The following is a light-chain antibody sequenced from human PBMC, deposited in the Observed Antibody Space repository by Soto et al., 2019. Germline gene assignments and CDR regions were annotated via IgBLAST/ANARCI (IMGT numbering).Light chain of an antibody. CDR1: QGISSY. Sequence: IQLTQSPSSLSASVGDRVTLTCRASQGISSYLAWYQQKPGKAPKLLIYAASTLQSGVPSRFSGSGSGTDFTLTISSLQPEDFATYYCQQLNSYHPLTFGGGTKVEIK. CDR2: AAS. J-gene: IGKJ4*01. CDR3: QQLNSYHPLT. V-gene: IGKV1-9*01.